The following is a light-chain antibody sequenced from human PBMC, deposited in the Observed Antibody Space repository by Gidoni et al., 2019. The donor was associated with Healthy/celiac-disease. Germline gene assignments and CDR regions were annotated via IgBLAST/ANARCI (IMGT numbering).Light chain of an antibody. CDR1: QDISNY. V-gene: IGKV1-33*01. J-gene: IGKJ4*01. CDR2: DAS. CDR3: QQYDNLSLT. Sequence: DIQMTQSPSSLSASVGDRVTITCQASQDISNYLNWYQKKPVKAPKLLIYDASNLETGVPSRFSGSGSGKDFTFTIRSLQAEDIAKYYCQQYDNLSLTFGGGTKVEIK.